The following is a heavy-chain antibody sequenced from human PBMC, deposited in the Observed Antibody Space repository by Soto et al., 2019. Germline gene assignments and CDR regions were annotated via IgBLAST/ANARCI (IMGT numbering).Heavy chain of an antibody. V-gene: IGHV4-39*01. CDR3: ARRWGHGDYFLFEL. Sequence: LETLSLTCNVSGPSSSSGGFHWDSIRQPPGKGLEWIGSVSYGGRSDYNPSLRSRLTISADTSKNQFSLELTSVTAAATAVYYCARRWGHGDYFLFELWGHGNLVTFSS. J-gene: IGHJ1*01. CDR2: VSYGGRS. D-gene: IGHD4-17*01. CDR1: GPSSSSGGFH.